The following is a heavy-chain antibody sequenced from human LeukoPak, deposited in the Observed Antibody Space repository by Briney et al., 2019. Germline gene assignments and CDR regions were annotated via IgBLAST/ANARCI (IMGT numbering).Heavy chain of an antibody. CDR2: ISAYNGNT. D-gene: IGHD6-6*01. Sequence: GASVKVSCKASGYTFTSYGISLVRQAPGQGLEWMGWISAYNGNTNYAQKLQGRVTMTTDTSTSTAYMELRSLRSDDTAVYYCAREEYSRPYNWFDPWAREPWSPSPQ. CDR1: GYTFTSYG. CDR3: AREEYSRPYNWFDP. V-gene: IGHV1-18*01. J-gene: IGHJ5*02.